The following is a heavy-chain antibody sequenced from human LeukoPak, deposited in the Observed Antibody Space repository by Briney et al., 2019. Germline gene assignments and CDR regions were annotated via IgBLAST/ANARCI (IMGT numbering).Heavy chain of an antibody. CDR3: ARYYYGSGSYNWFDP. CDR1: GYTFTSYG. CDR2: INPNSGGT. D-gene: IGHD3-10*01. J-gene: IGHJ5*02. Sequence: ASVKVSCKASGYTFTSYGISWVRQAPGQGLEWMGWINPNSGGTNYAQKFQGRVTMTRDTSISTAYMELSRLRSDDTAVYYCARYYYGSGSYNWFDPWGQGTLVTVSS. V-gene: IGHV1-2*02.